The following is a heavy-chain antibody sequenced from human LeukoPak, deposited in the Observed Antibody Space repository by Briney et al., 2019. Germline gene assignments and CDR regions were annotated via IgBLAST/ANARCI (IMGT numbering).Heavy chain of an antibody. CDR3: ARGLLQLWSFPLPYNHYAIDV. Sequence: PSETLSLTCAVSGESFSGYFWTWIRQPPGKGLEWIGESNHFGSTDYNPSLKSRVTISVDTPKKQFSLNVRSVTDADTAVYFCARGLLQLWSFPLPYNHYAIDVWGQGTTVTVSS. CDR1: GESFSGYF. V-gene: IGHV4-34*01. J-gene: IGHJ6*02. D-gene: IGHD5-18*01. CDR2: SNHFGST.